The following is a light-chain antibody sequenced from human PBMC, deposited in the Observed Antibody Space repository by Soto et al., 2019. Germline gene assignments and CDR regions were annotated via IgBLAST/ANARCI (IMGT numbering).Light chain of an antibody. Sequence: EIVLTQSPATLSLSPGERATLSCRASQGVSSYLAWYQHKPGQAPRLLIYDASNRATGIPARFGGSGSGTDFTLTISSLEPEDFAVYYCQQRSNWPITFDQGTRLEIK. CDR2: DAS. CDR1: QGVSSY. CDR3: QQRSNWPIT. V-gene: IGKV3-11*01. J-gene: IGKJ5*01.